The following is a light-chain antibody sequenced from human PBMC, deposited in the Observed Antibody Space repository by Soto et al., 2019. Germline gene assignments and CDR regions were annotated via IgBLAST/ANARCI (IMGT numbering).Light chain of an antibody. CDR1: QNLLHGNGYNY. V-gene: IGKV2-28*01. J-gene: IGKJ3*01. CDR3: MQGIQVPFT. CDR2: LGS. Sequence: DIVMTQSPLSLPVTPGEPASISCRSSQNLLHGNGYNYLEWYLQKPGQSPQLLIYLGSTRASGVPVRFSGSGSGTDFTLKISTVEAEDVGFYYCMQGIQVPFTFGPGTKVDIK.